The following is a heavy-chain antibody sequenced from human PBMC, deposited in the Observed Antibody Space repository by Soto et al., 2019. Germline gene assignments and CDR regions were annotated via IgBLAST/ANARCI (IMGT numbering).Heavy chain of an antibody. CDR3: AIGRGSYYWDVY. J-gene: IGHJ4*02. Sequence: GASVKVSCKASGYTFTSYAMHWVLQAPGQRLEWMGWINAGNGNTKYSQKFQGRVTITRDTSASTAYMELSSLRSEDTAVYYCAIGRGSYYWDVYWGQGPLVSVS. CDR2: INAGNGNT. V-gene: IGHV1-3*01. D-gene: IGHD3-22*01. CDR1: GYTFTSYA.